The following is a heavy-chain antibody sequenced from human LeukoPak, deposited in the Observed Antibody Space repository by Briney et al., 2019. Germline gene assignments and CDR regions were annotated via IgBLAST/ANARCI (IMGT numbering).Heavy chain of an antibody. CDR3: ARSKYCSSTSCYRILDY. CDR2: ISYDGSNK. CDR1: GFTLSSYA. Sequence: PGRSLRLSCAASGFTLSSYAMHWVRQAPGKGLEWVAVISYDGSNKYYADSVKGRFTISRDNSKNTLYLQMNSLRAEDTAVYYCARSKYCSSTSCYRILDYWGQGTLVTVSS. D-gene: IGHD2-2*02. V-gene: IGHV3-30-3*01. J-gene: IGHJ4*02.